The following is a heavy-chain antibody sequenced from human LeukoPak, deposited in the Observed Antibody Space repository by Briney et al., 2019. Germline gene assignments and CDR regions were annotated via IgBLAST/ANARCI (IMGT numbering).Heavy chain of an antibody. D-gene: IGHD3-22*01. V-gene: IGHV4-34*01. J-gene: IGHJ4*02. CDR2: INHSGST. CDR1: GGSFSGYY. Sequence: SETLSLTCAVYGGSFSGYYWSWIRQPPGKGLEWIGEINHSGSTNYNPSLKSRVTISVDTSKNQFSLKLSSVTAADTAVYYCARGGLYYYDSSGYYREFDYWGQGTLVTVSS. CDR3: ARGGLYYYDSSGYYREFDY.